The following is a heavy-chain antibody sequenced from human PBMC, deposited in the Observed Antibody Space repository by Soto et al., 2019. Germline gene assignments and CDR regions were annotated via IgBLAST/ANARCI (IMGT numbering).Heavy chain of an antibody. D-gene: IGHD4-17*01. J-gene: IGHJ3*01. CDR1: GFTFRNYY. CDR2: ISGSGSTI. V-gene: IGHV3-11*01. CDR3: ARDPPLLGEGDYDQALDL. Sequence: QVQLVESGGGLVKPGGSLRLSCAASGFTFRNYYMSWVRQAPGKGLEWVAYISGSGSTIYYADSVKGRFTISRDNTKNSLYLQMKSLKAEDTGVYYCARDPPLLGEGDYDQALDLWGQGTMVTVSS.